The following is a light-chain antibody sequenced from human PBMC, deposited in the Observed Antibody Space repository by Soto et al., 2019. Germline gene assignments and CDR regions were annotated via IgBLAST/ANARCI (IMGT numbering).Light chain of an antibody. CDR3: QQRYNWPLT. V-gene: IGKV3-11*01. Sequence: EIVMTQSPGTLSVSPGGRATLSCAASQSLSSNLAWYQQKPGQAPRLLIYDASDRATGIPARFSGSGSGTAFTLTISGLETEDFALYYCQQRYNWPLTFGGGTKVDIK. J-gene: IGKJ4*01. CDR2: DAS. CDR1: QSLSSN.